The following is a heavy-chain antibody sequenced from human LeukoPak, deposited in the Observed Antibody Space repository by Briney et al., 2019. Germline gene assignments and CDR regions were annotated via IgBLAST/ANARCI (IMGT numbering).Heavy chain of an antibody. V-gene: IGHV4-38-2*02. CDR1: GYSISSSYY. CDR2: IYHSGST. J-gene: IGHJ2*01. Sequence: SETLSLTCTVSGYSISSSYYWGWIRQPPGKGLEWIGSIYHSGSTYYNPSLKSRVTISVDTSKNQFSLKLSSVTAADTAVYYCARETHMYCKSNSCYGYFDLWGRGTLVTVSS. CDR3: ARETHMYCKSNSCYGYFDL. D-gene: IGHD2-2*01.